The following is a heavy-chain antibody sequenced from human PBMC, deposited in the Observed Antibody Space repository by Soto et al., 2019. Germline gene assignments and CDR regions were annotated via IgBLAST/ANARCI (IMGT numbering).Heavy chain of an antibody. D-gene: IGHD2-2*01. V-gene: IGHV4-31*03. CDR1: GGSISSGGYY. CDR2: IYYSGST. CDR3: ARGALGDCSSTSCYSPWFDP. Sequence: SETLSLTCTVSGGSISSGGYYWSWIRQHPGKGLEWIGYIYYSGSTYYNPSLKSRVTISVDTSKNQFSLKLSSVTAADTAVYYCARGALGDCSSTSCYSPWFDPWGQGNLVTVSS. J-gene: IGHJ5*02.